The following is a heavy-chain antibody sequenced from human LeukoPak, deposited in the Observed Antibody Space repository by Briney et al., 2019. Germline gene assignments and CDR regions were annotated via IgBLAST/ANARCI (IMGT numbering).Heavy chain of an antibody. CDR3: AREDRGVPDY. J-gene: IGHJ4*02. D-gene: IGHD1-14*01. CDR1: GGSISSYY. CDR2: IYYSGST. Sequence: SETLSLTXTVSGGSISSYYWSWIRQPPGKGLEWIGYIYYSGSTNYNPSLKSRVTISVDTSKNQFSLKLSSVTAAGTAVYYCAREDRGVPDYWGQGTLVTVSS. V-gene: IGHV4-59*01.